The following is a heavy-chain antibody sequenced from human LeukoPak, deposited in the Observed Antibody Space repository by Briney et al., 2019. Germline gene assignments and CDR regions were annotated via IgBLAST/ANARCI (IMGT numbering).Heavy chain of an antibody. D-gene: IGHD4-17*01. J-gene: IGHJ6*02. CDR1: GFTFSSYW. V-gene: IGHV3-7*01. Sequence: PGGSLRLSCAASGFTFSSYWMSWDRQAPGKGLEWVANIKQDGSEKYYVDSVKGRFTISRDNAKNSLYLQMNSLRAEDTAVYYCARTDYGDYLGYYYYGMDVWGQGTTVTVSS. CDR3: ARTDYGDYLGYYYYGMDV. CDR2: IKQDGSEK.